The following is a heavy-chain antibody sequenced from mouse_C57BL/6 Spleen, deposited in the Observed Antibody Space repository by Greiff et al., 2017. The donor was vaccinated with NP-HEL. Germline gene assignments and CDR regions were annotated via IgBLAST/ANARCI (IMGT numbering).Heavy chain of an antibody. J-gene: IGHJ1*03. D-gene: IGHD4-1*01. CDR3: APDNWDV. CDR1: GFTFSDYG. CDR2: ISSGSSTL. Sequence: EVKVVESGGGLVKPGGSLKLSCAASGFTFSDYGMHWVRQAPGKGLEWVAYISSGSSTLYYADTVKGRFTISRDNAKNTLFLQMTSLGSEDTAMYYCAPDNWDVWGTGTTVTVSS. V-gene: IGHV5-17*01.